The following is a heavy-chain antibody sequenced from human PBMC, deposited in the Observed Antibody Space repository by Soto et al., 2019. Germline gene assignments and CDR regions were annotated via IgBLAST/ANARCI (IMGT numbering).Heavy chain of an antibody. CDR1: GGSISSTSYY. Sequence: PSETLSLTCTVSGGSISSTSYYWGWIRQPPGKGLEWIGSIYYSGSTYYNPSLKSRVTISVDTSKNQFSLNVSSVTAADTAVYYCARHHLSGTYKLYFAYWGQGTLVTVS. CDR3: ARHHLSGTYKLYFAY. V-gene: IGHV4-39*01. J-gene: IGHJ4*02. D-gene: IGHD3-10*01. CDR2: IYYSGST.